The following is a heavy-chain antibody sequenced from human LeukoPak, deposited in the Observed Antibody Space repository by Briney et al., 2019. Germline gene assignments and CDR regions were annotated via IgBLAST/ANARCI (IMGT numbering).Heavy chain of an antibody. CDR3: ARVDYYDSSGLNAFDI. J-gene: IGHJ3*02. V-gene: IGHV4-59*12. D-gene: IGHD3-22*01. Sequence: SETLSLTCTVSGGSISSYYWSWIRQPPGKGLEWIGYIYYSGSTNYNPSLKSRVTISVDRSKNQFSLKLSSVTAADTAVYYCARVDYYDSSGLNAFDIWGQGTMVTVSS. CDR1: GGSISSYY. CDR2: IYYSGST.